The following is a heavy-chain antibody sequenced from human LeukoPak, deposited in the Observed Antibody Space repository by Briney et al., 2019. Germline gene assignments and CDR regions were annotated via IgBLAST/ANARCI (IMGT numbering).Heavy chain of an antibody. CDR2: TYYRSKWYY. J-gene: IGHJ4*02. Sequence: SQTLSLTCAISGDSVSSNSAAWNWIRHSPSRGLEWLGRTYYRSKWYYDYAVSVKSRITINPDTAKNQFSLQLNSVTPEDTAVYYCARMTTVVTRAYDYWGQGTLVTVSS. V-gene: IGHV6-1*01. CDR3: ARMTTVVTRAYDY. CDR1: GDSVSSNSAA. D-gene: IGHD4-23*01.